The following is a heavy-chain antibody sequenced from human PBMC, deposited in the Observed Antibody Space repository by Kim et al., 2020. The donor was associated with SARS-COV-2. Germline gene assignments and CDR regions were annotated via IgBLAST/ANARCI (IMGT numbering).Heavy chain of an antibody. J-gene: IGHJ4*02. CDR3: AKGDSITIFGVVIISRSWPILDY. CDR2: ISGSGGST. CDR1: GFTFSSYA. Sequence: GGSLRLSCAASGFTFSSYAMSWVRQAPGKGLEWVSAISGSGGSTYYADSVKGRFTISRDNSKNTLYLQMNSLRAEDTAVYYCAKGDSITIFGVVIISRSWPILDYWGQGTLGTVSS. D-gene: IGHD3-3*01. V-gene: IGHV3-23*01.